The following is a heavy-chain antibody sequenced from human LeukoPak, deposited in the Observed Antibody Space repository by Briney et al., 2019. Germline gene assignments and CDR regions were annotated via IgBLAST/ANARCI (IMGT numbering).Heavy chain of an antibody. CDR1: GFTFSTYW. V-gene: IGHV3-7*01. CDR2: IKQDGSEK. CDR3: ARDSAGNDY. Sequence: GGSPRLSCAASGFTFSTYWMSWVRQAPGKGLEWVANIKQDGSEKYYVDSVEGRFTISRDNAKNSLYLQMNSLRAEDTAMYYCARDSAGNDYWGQGTLVTVSS. D-gene: IGHD6-13*01. J-gene: IGHJ4*02.